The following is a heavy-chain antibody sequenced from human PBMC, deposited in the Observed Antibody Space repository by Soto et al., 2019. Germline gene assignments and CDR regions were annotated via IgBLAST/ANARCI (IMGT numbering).Heavy chain of an antibody. CDR1: GGTFSSYA. D-gene: IGHD6-13*01. J-gene: IGHJ5*02. CDR3: ARGRIAYSSSWSVPIGFDP. Sequence: SVKVSCKASGGTFSSYAISWVRQAPGQGLEWMGRIIPIFGTVNYAQKFQGRVTITADESTSTAYMELSSLRSEDTALYYCARGRIAYSSSWSVPIGFDPWGQGTLVTVSS. CDR2: IIPIFGTV. V-gene: IGHV1-69*13.